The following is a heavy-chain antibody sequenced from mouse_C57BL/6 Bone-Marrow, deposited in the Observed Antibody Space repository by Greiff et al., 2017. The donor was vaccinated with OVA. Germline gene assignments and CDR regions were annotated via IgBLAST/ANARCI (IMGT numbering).Heavy chain of an antibody. CDR1: GFSLSTFGMG. CDR2: IWWDDDK. J-gene: IGHJ2*01. V-gene: IGHV8-8*01. CDR3: ALYDGYFYFDY. Sequence: QVTLKVCGPGILQPSQTLSLTCSFSGFSLSTFGMGVGWIRQPSGKGLEWLAHIWWDDDKYYNPALKRRLTISKDTSTNQVFLKIANVDTADTATYDCALYDGYFYFDYWGQGTTLTVSS. D-gene: IGHD2-3*01.